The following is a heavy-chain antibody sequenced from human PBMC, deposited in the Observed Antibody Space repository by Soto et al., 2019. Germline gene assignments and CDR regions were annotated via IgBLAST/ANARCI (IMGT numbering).Heavy chain of an antibody. Sequence: QVQLVESGGGVVQPGRSLRLSCAAFGFTFSSYGMHWVRQAPGKGLEWVAVISYDGSNKYYADSVKGRFTISRDNSKNTLYLQMNSLRAEDTAVYYCAKFVLSLATVTTDYWGQGTLVTVSS. J-gene: IGHJ4*02. CDR1: GFTFSSYG. CDR2: ISYDGSNK. CDR3: AKFVLSLATVTTDY. D-gene: IGHD4-17*01. V-gene: IGHV3-30*18.